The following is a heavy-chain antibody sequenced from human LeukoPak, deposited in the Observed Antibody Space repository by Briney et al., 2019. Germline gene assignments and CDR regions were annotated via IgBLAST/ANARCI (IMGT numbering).Heavy chain of an antibody. J-gene: IGHJ5*02. CDR2: IYYSGST. CDR3: ARGLSPACSSTSCFVSSGDWFDP. Sequence: SETLSLTCTVSGGSISSYYWSWIRQPPGKGLEWIGYIYYSGSTNYNPSLKSRVTISVDTSKNQFSLKLSSVTAADTAVYYCARGLSPACSSTSCFVSSGDWFDPWGQGTLVTVSS. V-gene: IGHV4-59*01. D-gene: IGHD2-2*01. CDR1: GGSISSYY.